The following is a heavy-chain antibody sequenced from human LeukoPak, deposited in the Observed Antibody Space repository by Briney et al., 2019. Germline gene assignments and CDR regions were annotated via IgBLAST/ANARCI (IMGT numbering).Heavy chain of an antibody. D-gene: IGHD3-10*01. CDR2: INPNSGGT. V-gene: IGHV1-2*02. CDR3: ARDLYGSGSYYNPSWFDP. Sequence: ASVKVSCKASGYTFTGYYMHWVRQAPGQGLEWRGWINPNSGGTNYAQKFQGRVTMTRDTSISTAYMELSRLRSDDTAVYYCARDLYGSGSYYNPSWFDPWGQGTLVTVSS. J-gene: IGHJ5*02. CDR1: GYTFTGYY.